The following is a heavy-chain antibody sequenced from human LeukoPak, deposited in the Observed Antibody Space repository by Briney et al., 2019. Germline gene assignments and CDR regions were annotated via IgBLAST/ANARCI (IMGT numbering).Heavy chain of an antibody. Sequence: PGGSLRLSCAASGFTFSSYSMNWVRQAPGKGLEWVSSISSSSSYIYYADSVKGRFTISRDNAKNSLYLQMNSLGAEDTAVYYCARPEAVTLGRYYYGSGSYYKPNPNYYYMDVWGKGTTVTISS. J-gene: IGHJ6*03. CDR1: GFTFSSYS. D-gene: IGHD3-10*01. V-gene: IGHV3-21*01. CDR2: ISSSSSYI. CDR3: ARPEAVTLGRYYYGSGSYYKPNPNYYYMDV.